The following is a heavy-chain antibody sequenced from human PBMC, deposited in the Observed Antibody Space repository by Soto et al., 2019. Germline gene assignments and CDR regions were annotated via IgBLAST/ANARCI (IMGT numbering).Heavy chain of an antibody. J-gene: IGHJ4*02. CDR3: ASYRGALYFES. CDR2: VFYGGT. V-gene: IGHV4-59*01. Sequence: QVHLQESGPGLVQPSETLSLTCSVSGRSMSIKYCSWIRQSPDKGLEWLGYVFYGGTDYNPALGGRVSMSVETSKSQFSLKLTSVPVADTAVYYCASYRGALYFESWGPGILVTVSA. CDR1: GRSMSIKY. D-gene: IGHD3-16*01.